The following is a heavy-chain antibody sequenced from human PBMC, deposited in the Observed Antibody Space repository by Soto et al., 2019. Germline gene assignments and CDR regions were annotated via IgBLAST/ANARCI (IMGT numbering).Heavy chain of an antibody. CDR1: GYTFSDYA. CDR3: VRGYCSVGSCCACWHFDL. Sequence: QVQLVQSGGEVKKPGASVKVSCQASGYTFSDYAISWVRQAPGQGLEWMGWISASTRNTDQAQNIQGRVIMTLDTSTNTAYMELRSLRSDDTAVYYCVRGYCSVGSCCACWHFDLWGRGTLVTVSS. V-gene: IGHV1-18*01. D-gene: IGHD2-15*01. J-gene: IGHJ2*01. CDR2: ISASTRNT.